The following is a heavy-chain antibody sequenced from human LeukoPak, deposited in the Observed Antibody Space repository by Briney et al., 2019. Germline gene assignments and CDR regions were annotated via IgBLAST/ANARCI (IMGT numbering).Heavy chain of an antibody. CDR3: AKSGDYLWDY. V-gene: IGHV4-59*01. CDR2: IHYSGST. J-gene: IGHJ4*02. Sequence: SETLSLTCTVSGGSISSYYWSWIRQPPGKGLEWIGYIHYSGSTNYNPSLKSRVTISVDTSRNQFSLKLSSVTAAATAVYYCAKSGDYLWDYWGQGTLVTVSS. CDR1: GGSISSYY. D-gene: IGHD3-16*01.